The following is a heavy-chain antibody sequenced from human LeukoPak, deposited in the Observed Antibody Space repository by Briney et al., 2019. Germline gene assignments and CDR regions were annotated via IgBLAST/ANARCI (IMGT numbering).Heavy chain of an antibody. J-gene: IGHJ3*02. CDR3: AKVPVFSVTISEVVTDDAFDI. CDR1: GFTFSSYA. V-gene: IGHV3-23*01. D-gene: IGHD3-3*01. CDR2: ISGSGGST. Sequence: GGSLRLSCAASGFTFSSYAMSWVRQAPGKGLEWVSAISGSGGSTYYADSVKGRFTISIDNSKNTVYLQMNSLRAEDTAVYYCAKVPVFSVTISEVVTDDAFDIWGQGTIVTVSS.